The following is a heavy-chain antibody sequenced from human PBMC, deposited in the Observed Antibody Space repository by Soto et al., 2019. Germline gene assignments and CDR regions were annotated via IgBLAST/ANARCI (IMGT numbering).Heavy chain of an antibody. Sequence: GGSLRLSCAASGFTFSSYAMSWVRQAPGKGLEWVSAISGSGGSTYYADSVKGRFTISRDNSKNTLYLQMNSLRAEDTAVYYCAKVYSSSWYRTFGYYYYGMDVWGQGTTVTVSS. D-gene: IGHD6-13*01. V-gene: IGHV3-23*01. CDR3: AKVYSSSWYRTFGYYYYGMDV. CDR2: ISGSGGST. CDR1: GFTFSSYA. J-gene: IGHJ6*02.